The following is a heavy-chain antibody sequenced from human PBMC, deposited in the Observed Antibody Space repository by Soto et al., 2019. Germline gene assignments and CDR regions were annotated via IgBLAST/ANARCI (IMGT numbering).Heavy chain of an antibody. CDR2: ISGSGGST. CDR3: AKETITYYYDSSGSLDY. J-gene: IGHJ4*02. V-gene: IGHV3-23*01. CDR1: GFTFRSYA. Sequence: GGSLRLSCAASGFTFRSYAMSWVRQAPWKGLEWVSAISGSGGSTYYADSVKGRFTISRDNSKNTLYLQMNSLRAEDTAVYYCAKETITYYYDSSGSLDYWGQGTLVTVSS. D-gene: IGHD3-22*01.